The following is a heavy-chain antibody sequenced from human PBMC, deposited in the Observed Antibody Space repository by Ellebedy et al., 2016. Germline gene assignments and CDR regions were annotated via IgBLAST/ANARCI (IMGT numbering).Heavy chain of an antibody. CDR3: ARGLTPHFDS. J-gene: IGHJ4*02. CDR1: GASITSDY. D-gene: IGHD2-21*01. Sequence: SETLSLTCAVSGASITSDYWSWVRQPAGKGLEWIGRVDSSGNTNYNPSLKNRVPMSLDTSKNQFSLKLTSVTAADTGVYYCARGLTPHFDSWGQGALVTVSS. V-gene: IGHV4-4*07. CDR2: VDSSGNT.